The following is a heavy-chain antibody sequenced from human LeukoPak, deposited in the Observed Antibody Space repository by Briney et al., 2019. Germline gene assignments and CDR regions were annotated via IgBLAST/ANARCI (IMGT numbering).Heavy chain of an antibody. D-gene: IGHD1-26*01. V-gene: IGHV3-74*01. CDR2: INTDGTST. CDR3: ARVVLVGTTYSYFDY. J-gene: IGHJ4*02. CDR1: GCTFSSYW. Sequence: GGSLRLCCAASGCTFSSYWMHWVRQAPGMGLVWVSRINTDGTSTNYADSVKGRFTISRDNAKNTLYLQMNSLKAEDTAVYYCARVVLVGTTYSYFDYWGQGTLVTVSS.